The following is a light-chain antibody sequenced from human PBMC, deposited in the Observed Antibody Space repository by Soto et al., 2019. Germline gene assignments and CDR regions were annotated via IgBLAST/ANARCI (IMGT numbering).Light chain of an antibody. V-gene: IGLV8-61*01. CDR1: SGSVSTSYY. J-gene: IGLJ2*01. Sequence: QSVVTQEPSFSVSPGGTVTLTCGLSSGSVSTSYYPSWYQQTPGQAPRTLIYSTNTRSSGVPDRFSGSILGNKAALTITGAQADDESDYYCSSYAGSNKYVVFGGGTKLTVL. CDR2: STN. CDR3: SSYAGSNKYVV.